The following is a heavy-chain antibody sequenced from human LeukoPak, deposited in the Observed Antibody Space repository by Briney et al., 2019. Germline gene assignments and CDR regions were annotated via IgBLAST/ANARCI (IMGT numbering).Heavy chain of an antibody. D-gene: IGHD2-21*02. CDR1: GGSISSGGYY. CDR3: ASYKRLTGGDCCPDAFDI. V-gene: IGHV4-31*03. CDR2: IYYSGST. Sequence: SETLSLTCTVSGGSISSGGYYWSWIRQHPGKGLEWIGYIYYSGSTYYNPSLKSRVTISVDTSKNQFSLKLSSVTAADTAVYYCASYKRLTGGDCCPDAFDIWGQGTMVTVSS. J-gene: IGHJ3*02.